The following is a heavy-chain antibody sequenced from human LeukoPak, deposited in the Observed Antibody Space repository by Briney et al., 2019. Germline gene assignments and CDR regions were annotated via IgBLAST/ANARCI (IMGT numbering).Heavy chain of an antibody. CDR2: INPNSGGT. J-gene: IGHJ5*02. D-gene: IGHD5-12*01. V-gene: IGHV1-2*02. CDR3: ARAPFAGYSGYDGWFDP. Sequence: ASVKVSCKASGYTFTGYYMHWVRQAPGQGLEWMGWINPNSGGTNYAQKFQGRVTMTRDTSISTAYMELSRLRSDDTAVYYCARAPFAGYSGYDGWFDPWGQGTLVTVCS. CDR1: GYTFTGYY.